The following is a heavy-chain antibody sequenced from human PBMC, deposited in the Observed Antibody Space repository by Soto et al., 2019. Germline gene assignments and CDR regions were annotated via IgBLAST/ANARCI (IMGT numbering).Heavy chain of an antibody. V-gene: IGHV3-21*01. CDR2: ISSSSIYI. J-gene: IGHJ4*02. Sequence: GGSLRLSCAASGFTFSSYSINWVRQAPWKGLEWVSSISSSSIYIYYADSVKGRFTISRDNAKKSLYLQMNSLRAEDTAVYYCARETPTWYYYDSSGSLDYWGQGTLVAVSS. CDR3: ARETPTWYYYDSSGSLDY. D-gene: IGHD3-22*01. CDR1: GFTFSSYS.